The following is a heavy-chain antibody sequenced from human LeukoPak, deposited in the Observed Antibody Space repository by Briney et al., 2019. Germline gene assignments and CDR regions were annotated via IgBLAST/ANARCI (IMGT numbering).Heavy chain of an antibody. Sequence: GGSLRLSCAASGFTFSSYSMNWVRQAPGKGLEWVSSISSSSSYIYYADSVKGRFTISRDNAKNSLYLQMNSLRAEDTAVYYCARSITIFGVARDAFDIWGQGTMVTVSS. CDR1: GFTFSSYS. CDR2: ISSSSSYI. D-gene: IGHD3-3*01. CDR3: ARSITIFGVARDAFDI. V-gene: IGHV3-21*01. J-gene: IGHJ3*02.